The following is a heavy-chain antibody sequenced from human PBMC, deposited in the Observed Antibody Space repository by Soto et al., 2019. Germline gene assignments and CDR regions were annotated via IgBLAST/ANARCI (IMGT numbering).Heavy chain of an antibody. J-gene: IGHJ4*02. D-gene: IGHD3-22*01. Sequence: SDTLSLTCTVSGGSISSYYWSWIRQPAGKGLEWIGRIYTSGSTNYNPSLKSRVTMSVDTSKNQFSLKLSSVTAADTAVYYCARGYYDSSGYYYERDYYFDYWGQGTLVTVSS. CDR3: ARGYYDSSGYYYERDYYFDY. V-gene: IGHV4-4*07. CDR2: IYTSGST. CDR1: GGSISSYY.